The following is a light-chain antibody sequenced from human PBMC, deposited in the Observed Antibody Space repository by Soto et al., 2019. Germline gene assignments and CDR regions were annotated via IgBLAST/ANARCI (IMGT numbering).Light chain of an antibody. V-gene: IGLV2-11*01. CDR2: DVS. CDR3: CSYAGSYTLV. CDR1: SSDVGGYNY. Sequence: QSALTQPRSVSGSPGQSVTISCTGTSSDVGGYNYVSWYQQHPGKGPKFMIYDVSQRPSGVPDRFSGSKSGNTASLTISGLQAEDEADYYCCSYAGSYTLVFGGGTKVTVL. J-gene: IGLJ2*01.